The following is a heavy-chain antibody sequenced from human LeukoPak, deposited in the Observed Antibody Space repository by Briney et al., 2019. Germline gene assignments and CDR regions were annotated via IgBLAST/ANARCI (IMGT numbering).Heavy chain of an antibody. CDR3: ARRGGGVAGTFDY. D-gene: IGHD6-19*01. J-gene: IGHJ4*02. CDR1: GFTFSTFW. Sequence: GGSLRLSCATSGFTFSTFWMHWVRQAPGKGLEWVSVIYSGGSTYYADSVKGRFTISRDNSKNTLYLQMNSLRAEDTAAYYCARRGGGVAGTFDYWGQGTLVTVSS. CDR2: IYSGGST. V-gene: IGHV3-66*04.